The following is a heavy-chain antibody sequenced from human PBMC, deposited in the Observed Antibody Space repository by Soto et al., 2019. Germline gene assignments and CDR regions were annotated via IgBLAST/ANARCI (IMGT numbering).Heavy chain of an antibody. CDR1: EFTFSSYA. CDR3: AKDVHYDIVTGIEYFHH. Sequence: EVQLLESGGGLVQPGGSLKLSCAASEFTFSSYAMSWVRQAPGKGLEWVSGISGTGRVTNYAESVKGRFTISRDNPKSTLFLRMNSLRPEDTAVYYCAKDVHYDIVTGIEYFHHWGQGTLVTVSS. D-gene: IGHD3-9*01. J-gene: IGHJ1*01. V-gene: IGHV3-23*01. CDR2: ISGTGRVT.